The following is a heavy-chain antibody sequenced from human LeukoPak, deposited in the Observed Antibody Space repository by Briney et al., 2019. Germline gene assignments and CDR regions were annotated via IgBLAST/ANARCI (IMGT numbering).Heavy chain of an antibody. Sequence: PGGSLRLSCAASGFTFSSYSMNWVRLAPGKGLEWISYISSSSSTIYYADSVKGRFTISRDNAKNSLYLQMNSLRAEDTAVYYCASGDSSGYYYVRNFDYWGQGTLVTVSS. CDR3: ASGDSSGYYYVRNFDY. CDR2: ISSSSSTI. D-gene: IGHD3-22*01. CDR1: GFTFSSYS. J-gene: IGHJ4*02. V-gene: IGHV3-48*04.